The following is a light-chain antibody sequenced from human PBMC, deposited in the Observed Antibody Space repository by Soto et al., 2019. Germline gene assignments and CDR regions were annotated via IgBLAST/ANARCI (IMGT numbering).Light chain of an antibody. V-gene: IGKV3-20*01. CDR1: QSVTSSH. J-gene: IGKJ2*01. Sequence: EIVLTQTPGTLSLSPGERATLSCRASQSVTSSHLAWYQQKPGQAPRLLIYDASTRATGIPDRFSGSGSDTDFSLTIRRLDPEDFAMYYCLRYVGPDRYTCGPGTKVQIK. CDR3: LRYVGPDRYT. CDR2: DAS.